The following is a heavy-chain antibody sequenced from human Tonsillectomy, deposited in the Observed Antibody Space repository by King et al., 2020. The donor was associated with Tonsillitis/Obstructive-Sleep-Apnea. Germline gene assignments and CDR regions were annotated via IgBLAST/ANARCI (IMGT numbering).Heavy chain of an antibody. CDR3: ARNYCSSTSRYKWDYYYMDV. CDR1: GGTFSSYA. D-gene: IGHD2-2*02. J-gene: IGHJ6*03. Sequence: QLVQSGAEVKKPGSSVKVSCKASGGTFSSYAISWVRQAPGQGLEWMGRIIPVLDIANYAQKFQGRVTITADKSTSTAYMELSSLRSEDTAVYYCARNYCSSTSRYKWDYYYMDVWGKGTTVTVSS. CDR2: IIPVLDIA. V-gene: IGHV1-69*09.